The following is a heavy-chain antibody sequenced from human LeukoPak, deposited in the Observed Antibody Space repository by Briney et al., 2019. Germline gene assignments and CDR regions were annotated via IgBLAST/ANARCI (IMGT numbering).Heavy chain of an antibody. CDR2: IKSKTDGGTT. CDR1: GFTFSNAW. V-gene: IGHV3-15*01. J-gene: IGHJ5*02. D-gene: IGHD3-16*01. Sequence: GGSLRLSCAASGFTFSNAWMSWVRQAPGKGLEWVGRIKSKTDGGTTDYAAPVKGRFTISRDDSKNTLFLQMNSLRAEDTAVYYCARVPRGGDRFDPWGQGTLVTVSS. CDR3: ARVPRGGDRFDP.